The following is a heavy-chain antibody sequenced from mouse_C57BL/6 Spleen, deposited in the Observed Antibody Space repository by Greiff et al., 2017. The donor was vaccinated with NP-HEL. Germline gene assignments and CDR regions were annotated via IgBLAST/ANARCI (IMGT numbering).Heavy chain of an antibody. CDR1: GYTFTSYW. CDR3: ARGHSNFDY. D-gene: IGHD2-5*01. V-gene: IGHV1-50*01. Sequence: QVQLQQPGAELVKPGASVKLSCKASGYTFTSYWMQWVKQRPGQGLEWIGEIDPSDSYTNYNQKFKGKATLTVDTSSSTAYMQLSSLTSEDSAVYYCARGHSNFDYWGKGTTLTVSS. CDR2: IDPSDSYT. J-gene: IGHJ2*01.